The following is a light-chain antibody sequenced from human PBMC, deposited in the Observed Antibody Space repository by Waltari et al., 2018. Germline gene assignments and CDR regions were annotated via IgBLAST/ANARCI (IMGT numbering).Light chain of an antibody. J-gene: IGKJ2*01. CDR1: QSISKY. CDR3: MQGTHWPYT. Sequence: EIVLTQSPGTLSLSPGERATLSCRASQSISKYLAWYQQKPGQAPRLLIYHASSRAAGIPDRFSGSGSGTDFTLKISRVEAEDVGVYYCMQGTHWPYTFGQGTKLDIK. CDR2: HAS. V-gene: IGKV3D-20*02.